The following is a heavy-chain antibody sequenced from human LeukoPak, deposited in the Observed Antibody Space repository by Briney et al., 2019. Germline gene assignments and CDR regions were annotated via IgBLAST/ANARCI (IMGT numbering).Heavy chain of an antibody. CDR2: IGGSGDNT. CDR3: AKGRGTTVTSAANY. CDR1: GFTFNSFD. Sequence: GGSLRLSCAASGFTFNSFDMSWVRQAPGKGLEWVSSIGGSGDNTFYADSVKDRFTISRDNSKNTLFLQMNSLRAEDTAVYYCAKGRGTTVTSAANYWGQGTLVTVSS. D-gene: IGHD4-17*01. J-gene: IGHJ4*02. V-gene: IGHV3-23*01.